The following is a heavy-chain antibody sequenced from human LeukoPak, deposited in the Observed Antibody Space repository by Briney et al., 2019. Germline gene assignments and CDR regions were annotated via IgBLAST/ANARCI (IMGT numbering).Heavy chain of an antibody. CDR3: ARGNYYDSSGSHWYFDL. CDR2: INHSGST. V-gene: IGHV4-34*01. D-gene: IGHD3-22*01. CDR1: GGSFSGYC. J-gene: IGHJ2*01. Sequence: SETLSLTCAVYGGSFSGYCCSWIRQPPGKGLEWSGEINHSGSTNYNPSLKSRVTISVDTSKNQFPLKLSSVTAPDTAVYYCARGNYYDSSGSHWYFDLWGRGTLVTVSS.